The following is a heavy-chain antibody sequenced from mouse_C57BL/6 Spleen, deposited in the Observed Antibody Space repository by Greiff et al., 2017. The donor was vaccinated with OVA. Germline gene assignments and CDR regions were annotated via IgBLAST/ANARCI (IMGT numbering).Heavy chain of an antibody. J-gene: IGHJ4*01. CDR2: IYPGSGST. CDR3: ARGGYSNSYYAMDY. CDR1: GYTFTSYW. D-gene: IGHD2-5*01. V-gene: IGHV1-55*01. Sequence: QVQLKQSGAELVKPGASVKMSCKASGYTFTSYWITWVKQRPGQGLEWIGDIYPGSGSTNYNEKFKSKATLTVDTSSSTAYMQLSSLTSEDSAVYYCARGGYSNSYYAMDYWGQGTSVTVSS.